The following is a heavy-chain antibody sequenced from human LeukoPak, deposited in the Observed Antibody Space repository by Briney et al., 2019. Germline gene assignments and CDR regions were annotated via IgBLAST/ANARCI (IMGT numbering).Heavy chain of an antibody. V-gene: IGHV1-8*01. CDR3: ARGLGSYYFSTYYYYYGMDV. CDR1: GYTFTSYD. D-gene: IGHD1-26*01. Sequence: GASVKVSCKASGYTFTSYDITWVRQATGQGLEWMGWMNPNSGNTGYAQKFQGRVTMTRNTSISTAYMELSSLRSEDTAVYYCARGLGSYYFSTYYYYYGMDVWGQGTTVTVSS. CDR2: MNPNSGNT. J-gene: IGHJ6*02.